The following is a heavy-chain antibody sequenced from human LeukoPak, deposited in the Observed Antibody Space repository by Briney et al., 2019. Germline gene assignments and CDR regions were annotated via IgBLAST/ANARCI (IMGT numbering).Heavy chain of an antibody. CDR2: MNPNSGNT. J-gene: IGHJ5*02. CDR3: AGGPPRIAAAGTNWFDP. Sequence: ASVKVSCKASGYTFTSYDINWVRQATGQGLEWMGWMNPNSGNTGYAQKFQGRVTMTRNTSISTAYMELSSLRSEDTAVYYCAGGPPRIAAAGTNWFDPWGQGTLVTVSS. V-gene: IGHV1-8*01. D-gene: IGHD6-13*01. CDR1: GYTFTSYD.